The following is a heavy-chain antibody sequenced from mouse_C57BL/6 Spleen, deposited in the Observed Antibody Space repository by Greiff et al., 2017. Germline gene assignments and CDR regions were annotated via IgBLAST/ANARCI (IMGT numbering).Heavy chain of an antibody. J-gene: IGHJ4*01. CDR2: IYPGSGST. D-gene: IGHD1-1*01. V-gene: IGHV1-55*01. CDR1: GYTFTSYW. CDR3: ARGGTTVVRAMDY. Sequence: QVQLQQPGAELVKPGASVKMSCKASGYTFTSYWITWLKQRPGQGLEWIGDIYPGSGSTNYNEKFKSKATLTVDPSSSTAYMQLSSLTSEDSAVDYCARGGTTVVRAMDYWGQGTSVTVSS.